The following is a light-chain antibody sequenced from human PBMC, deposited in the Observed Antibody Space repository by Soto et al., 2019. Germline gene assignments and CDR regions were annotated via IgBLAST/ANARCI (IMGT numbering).Light chain of an antibody. CDR2: DAS. Sequence: EIVLTQSPATLSLSPGERATLSCRASQSISSYLAWYQQKPGQAPRLLIYDASNRATGIPARLSGSGSGTDFTLTISSLEPEDFAVYYCQQRDNWPPTWTFGQGTKVGIK. CDR3: QQRDNWPPTWT. V-gene: IGKV3-11*01. CDR1: QSISSY. J-gene: IGKJ1*01.